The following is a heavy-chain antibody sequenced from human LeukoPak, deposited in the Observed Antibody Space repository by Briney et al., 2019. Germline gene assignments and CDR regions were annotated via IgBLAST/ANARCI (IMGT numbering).Heavy chain of an antibody. J-gene: IGHJ5*02. CDR3: ARQSIAAAGNWFDP. D-gene: IGHD6-13*01. Sequence: ASVKVSCKASGGTFSSYAISWVRQAPGQGLEWMGRIIPILGIANYAQKFQGRVTITADKSMSTAYMELSSLRSEDTAVYYCARQSIAAAGNWFDPWGQGTLVTVSS. CDR1: GGTFSSYA. V-gene: IGHV1-69*04. CDR2: IIPILGIA.